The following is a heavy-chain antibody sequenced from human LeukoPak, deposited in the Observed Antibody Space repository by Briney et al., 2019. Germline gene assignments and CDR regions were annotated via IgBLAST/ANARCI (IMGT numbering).Heavy chain of an antibody. V-gene: IGHV1-69*01. J-gene: IGHJ5*02. CDR3: ARALPGAATAHNWFDP. CDR2: IIPIFGTA. D-gene: IGHD6-13*01. Sequence: GSSVKVSCKASGGTFSSYAISWVRQAPGQGLEWMGGIIPIFGTANYAQKFQGRVTITADESTSTAYVELSSLRSDDTAIYYCARALPGAATAHNWFDPWGQGTLVTVSS. CDR1: GGTFSSYA.